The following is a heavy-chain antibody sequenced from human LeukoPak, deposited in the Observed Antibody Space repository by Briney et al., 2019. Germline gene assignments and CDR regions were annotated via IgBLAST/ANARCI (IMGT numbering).Heavy chain of an antibody. CDR3: ARVIVGATRWFDP. CDR2: INWNGGRT. J-gene: IGHJ5*02. D-gene: IGHD1-26*01. V-gene: IGHV3-20*04. CDR1: GFTFDDYG. Sequence: GGSLRLSCAASGFTFDDYGMSWVRQAPGKGLEWVSAINWNGGRTGYTDSVKGRFTTSRDNAKNSLYLQMNSLRAEDTALYYCARVIVGATRWFDPWGQGTLVTVSS.